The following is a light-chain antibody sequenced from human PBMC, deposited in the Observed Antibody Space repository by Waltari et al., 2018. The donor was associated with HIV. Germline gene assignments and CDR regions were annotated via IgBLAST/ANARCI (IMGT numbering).Light chain of an antibody. J-gene: IGKJ1*01. Sequence: DIQMAQSPSNLSASVGARVTITCRASQTINTWLAWYHQKPGGAPQLLVYKASTVENGVPSRFSGSGSGTEFTLTISRLQPDDVGFYYCQQYSSYWTFGQGTKVQVK. V-gene: IGKV1-5*03. CDR1: QTINTW. CDR3: QQYSSYWT. CDR2: KAS.